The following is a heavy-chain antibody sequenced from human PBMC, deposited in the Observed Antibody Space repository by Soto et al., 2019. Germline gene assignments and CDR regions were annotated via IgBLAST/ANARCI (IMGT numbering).Heavy chain of an antibody. V-gene: IGHV4-34*01. D-gene: IGHD2-2*01. CDR2: INHSGST. Sequence: QVQLQQWGAGLLKPSETLSLTCAVYGESFSGHYWTWIRQPPGKGLEWIGEINHSGSTNYNPSLKSRAPISVDTSRNQFSLELKAVTAADTAVYYCARGTGNSCYYWSRGMLVTVSS. J-gene: IGHJ4*02. CDR3: ARGTGNSCYY. CDR1: GESFSGHY.